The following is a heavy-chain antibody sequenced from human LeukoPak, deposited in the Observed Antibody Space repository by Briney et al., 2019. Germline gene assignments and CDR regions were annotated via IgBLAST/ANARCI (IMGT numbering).Heavy chain of an antibody. Sequence: SETLSLTCSVSGGSISKISYYWGWIRQPPRKGLEWIGTIYYSGTSYYNPSLKSRVTISMDMSKNQFSLRLTSVTAADTAVYYCARHADRLERRAPFDVWGQGTMVTVSS. CDR2: IYYSGTS. V-gene: IGHV4-39*07. D-gene: IGHD1-1*01. J-gene: IGHJ3*01. CDR1: GGSISKISYY. CDR3: ARHADRLERRAPFDV.